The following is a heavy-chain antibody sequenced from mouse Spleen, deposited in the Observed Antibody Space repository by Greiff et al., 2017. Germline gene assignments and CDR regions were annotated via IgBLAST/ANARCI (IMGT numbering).Heavy chain of an antibody. V-gene: IGHV7-1*01. D-gene: IGHD1-1*01. CDR1: GFTFSDFY. J-gene: IGHJ4*01. CDR2: SRNKANDYTT. CDR3: ARGYSFYAMDY. Sequence: EVKLVESGGGLVQSGRSLRLSCATSGFTFSDFYMEWVRQAPGKGLEWIAASRNKANDYTTEYSASVKGRFIVSRDTSQSILYLQMNALRAEDTAIYYCARGYSFYAMDYWGQGTSVTVSS.